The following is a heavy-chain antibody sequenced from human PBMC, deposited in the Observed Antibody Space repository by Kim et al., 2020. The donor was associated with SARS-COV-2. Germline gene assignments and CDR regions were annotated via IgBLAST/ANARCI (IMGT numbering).Heavy chain of an antibody. CDR1: GYTLPDLS. J-gene: IGHJ4*02. CDR3: ATGVTSVIAPIY. D-gene: IGHD4-17*01. CDR2: FNSDNAEI. V-gene: IGHV1-24*01. Sequence: ASVKVSCKVSGYTLPDLSIHWVRHIPGKGLAWMGGFNSDNAEIIYAQEFQGRVTMTEDTSTDTAYMELSSLRSEDTAVYYCATGVTSVIAPIYWGPGTLVTVSS.